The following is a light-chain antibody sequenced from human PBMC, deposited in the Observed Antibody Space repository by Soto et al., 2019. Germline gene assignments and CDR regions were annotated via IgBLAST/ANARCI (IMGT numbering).Light chain of an antibody. Sequence: DIQMTQSPSSLSASVGDRVTITCRASQSIISYLNWYQQKPGKAPKLLIYAASSLQSGVPSRFSGSGSGTDFTLTISSLQPEDFATYYCQQSYSTPQTFGQGTKVDI. J-gene: IGKJ1*01. CDR2: AAS. V-gene: IGKV1-39*01. CDR3: QQSYSTPQT. CDR1: QSIISY.